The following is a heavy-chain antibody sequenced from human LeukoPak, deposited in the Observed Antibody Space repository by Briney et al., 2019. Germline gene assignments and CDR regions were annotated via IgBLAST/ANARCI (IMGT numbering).Heavy chain of an antibody. D-gene: IGHD3-22*01. CDR3: AKRGVVIRVILVGFHKEAYYFDS. CDR2: INDRGSRT. J-gene: IGHJ4*02. V-gene: IGHV3-23*01. Sequence: GGSLRLSCAVSGITLSNYGMSWVRQAPGKGLEWVAGINDRGSRTNYADSVKGRFTISTDHPKNTLYLQMNSLRAEDTAVYFCAKRGVVIRVILVGFHKEAYYFDSWGQGALVTVSS. CDR1: GITLSNYG.